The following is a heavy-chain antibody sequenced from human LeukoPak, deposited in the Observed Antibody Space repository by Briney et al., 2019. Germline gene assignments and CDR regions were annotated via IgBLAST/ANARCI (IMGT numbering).Heavy chain of an antibody. J-gene: IGHJ4*02. CDR1: AGSISSSSYS. V-gene: IGHV4-39*01. D-gene: IGHD6-19*01. Sequence: PSETLSLTCTVSAGSISSSSYSWGWIRQPPGKGLEWVGTTSYSGSTHSNPSLKSRVTISVDRSKNHFSLKLSSVTAADTAVYYCARHLYSSGWYPYFDYWGQGTLVTVSS. CDR2: TSYSGST. CDR3: ARHLYSSGWYPYFDY.